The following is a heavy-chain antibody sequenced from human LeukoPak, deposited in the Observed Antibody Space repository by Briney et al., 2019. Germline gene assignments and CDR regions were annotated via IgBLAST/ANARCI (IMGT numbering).Heavy chain of an antibody. CDR3: ARGGVPTYYGILTGVYYYYYGMDV. CDR2: INPNSGGT. D-gene: IGHD3-9*01. V-gene: IGHV1-2*02. Sequence: ASVKVSCKASGYTFTGYYMHWVRQAPGQGLEWMGWINPNSGGTNYAQKFQGRVTMTRDTSISTAYMELSRLRSDDTAVYYCARGGVPTYYGILTGVYYYYYGMDVWGQGTTVTVSS. J-gene: IGHJ6*02. CDR1: GYTFTGYY.